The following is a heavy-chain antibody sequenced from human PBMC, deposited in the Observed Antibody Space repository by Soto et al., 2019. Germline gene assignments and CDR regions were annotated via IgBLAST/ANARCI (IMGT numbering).Heavy chain of an antibody. CDR3: ARVERGTATTVVDAFDI. CDR1: GGSMTGHY. D-gene: IGHD1-1*01. CDR2: IYYSGTT. V-gene: IGHV4-59*11. J-gene: IGHJ3*02. Sequence: SETLSLTCTVSGGSMTGHYWSWIRQPPGKGLEYIGYIYYSGTTNYNPSLESRVTISVDTSKNRFSLKMSSVTAADTALYYCARVERGTATTVVDAFDIWGPGTMVTVSS.